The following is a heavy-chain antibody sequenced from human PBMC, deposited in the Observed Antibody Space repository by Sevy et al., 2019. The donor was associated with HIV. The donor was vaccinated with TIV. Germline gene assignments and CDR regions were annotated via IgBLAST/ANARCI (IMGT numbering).Heavy chain of an antibody. CDR3: ARNFVPDTTSYFGPLDY. J-gene: IGHJ4*02. CDR2: IRGAGSIT. Sequence: GGSLRLTCAASGFTFNSYAMKWVRQAPGKGLEWLSAIRGAGSITFYADSVKGRFTISRDNSRNTLYLQMNSLRAEDTAIYYCARNFVPDTTSYFGPLDYWGRGTLVTVSS. D-gene: IGHD3-9*01. CDR1: GFTFNSYA. V-gene: IGHV3-23*01.